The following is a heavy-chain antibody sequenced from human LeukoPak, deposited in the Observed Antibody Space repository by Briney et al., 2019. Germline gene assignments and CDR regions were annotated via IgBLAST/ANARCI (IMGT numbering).Heavy chain of an antibody. J-gene: IGHJ4*02. V-gene: IGHV1-18*01. CDR2: ISAYNGNT. Sequence: ASVKVSCKASGYTFTSYGISWVRQAPGQGLEWMGWISAYNGNTNYAQTLQGRVTLTTDPSTSTAYMELRSLRSDDTAVYYCARTTGTTGFDYWGQGTLVTVSS. CDR1: GYTFTSYG. CDR3: ARTTGTTGFDY. D-gene: IGHD1-7*01.